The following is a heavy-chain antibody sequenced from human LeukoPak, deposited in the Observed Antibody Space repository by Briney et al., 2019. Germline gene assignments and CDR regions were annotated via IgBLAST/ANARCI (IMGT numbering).Heavy chain of an antibody. CDR3: ARDREYYYDSSGYREIDY. CDR1: GFTFSDYY. J-gene: IGHJ4*02. CDR2: ISSSSSYT. Sequence: GGSLRLSCAASGFTFSDYYMSWIRQAPGKGLEWVSYISSSSSYTNYADSVRGRFTISRDNTKNSLYLQMNSLRAEDTAVYYCARDREYYYDSSGYREIDYWGQGTLVTVSS. D-gene: IGHD3-22*01. V-gene: IGHV3-11*06.